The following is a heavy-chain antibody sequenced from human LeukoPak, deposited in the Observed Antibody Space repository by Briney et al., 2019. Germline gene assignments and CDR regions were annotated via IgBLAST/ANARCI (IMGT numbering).Heavy chain of an antibody. CDR2: IYYTGST. V-gene: IGHV4-61*01. D-gene: IGHD3-16*01. Sequence: SETLSLTCNVSSGSLSSRIYYWGWIRQPIGSGLEWIGYIYYTGSTNYNPSLKSRVTISVATSKNQFSLKLRSVAAADTAVYYCARLPVGTWFDPWGQGTLVTVSS. CDR3: ARLPVGTWFDP. J-gene: IGHJ5*02. CDR1: SGSLSSRIYY.